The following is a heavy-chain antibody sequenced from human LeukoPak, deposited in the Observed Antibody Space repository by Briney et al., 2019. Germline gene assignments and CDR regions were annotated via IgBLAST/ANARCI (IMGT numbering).Heavy chain of an antibody. V-gene: IGHV3-53*01. CDR3: ATHYYDSSGYYYDHAFGI. CDR1: GVTVSNNY. Sequence: TGGSLRLSCAASGVTVSNNYMNWVRQAPGKGLEWVSVIYSGGITYYADSLTGRFTISRDNSKNTLYLQMNNLRAEDTAVYYCATHYYDSSGYYYDHAFGIWGQGTMVTVSS. CDR2: IYSGGIT. J-gene: IGHJ3*02. D-gene: IGHD3-22*01.